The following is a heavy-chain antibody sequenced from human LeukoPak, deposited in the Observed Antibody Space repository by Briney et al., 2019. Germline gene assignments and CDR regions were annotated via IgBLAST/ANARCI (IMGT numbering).Heavy chain of an antibody. CDR3: VKSGGYGLIDY. J-gene: IGHJ4*02. CDR2: IYYTGST. Sequence: SEILSLTCAVSGASISGSGYYLGWIRQPPGKGLEWIGNIYYTGSTYYNASLQSRVTISIDMSKNQFSLRLNSVTAADTAMYYCVKSGGYGLIDYWGQGTLVTVSS. CDR1: GASISGSGYY. D-gene: IGHD1-26*01. V-gene: IGHV4-39*01.